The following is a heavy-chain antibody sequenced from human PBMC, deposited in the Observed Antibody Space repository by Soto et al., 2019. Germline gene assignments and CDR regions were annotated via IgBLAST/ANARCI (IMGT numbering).Heavy chain of an antibody. D-gene: IGHD6-13*01. CDR1: GGSINNHY. Sequence: SETLSLTCTVSGGSINNHYWSWIRQPPGKGLEWLGYVYYNGITNYNPSLKSRVTMSVDTSKNQVSLNLTSLTAADTAVYYCARVIAAAGTYAVDIWGQGTMVTVSS. J-gene: IGHJ3*02. CDR3: ARVIAAAGTYAVDI. CDR2: VYYNGIT. V-gene: IGHV4-59*11.